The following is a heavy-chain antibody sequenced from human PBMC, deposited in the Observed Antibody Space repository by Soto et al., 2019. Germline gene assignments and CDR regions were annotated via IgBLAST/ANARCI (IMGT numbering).Heavy chain of an antibody. CDR1: GYTFTSYG. CDR2: INAANGDT. Sequence: SSVTVSCTTSGYTFTSYGSHWGRKTPGQRLEWMGWINAANGDTKYSPKFQGRVTITRDTSASTAYMELSSLRSEDTAVYYCVRRHVSATGIDWFDPWGQGTLVTVS. CDR3: VRRHVSATGIDWFDP. V-gene: IGHV1-3*01. D-gene: IGHD6-13*01. J-gene: IGHJ5*02.